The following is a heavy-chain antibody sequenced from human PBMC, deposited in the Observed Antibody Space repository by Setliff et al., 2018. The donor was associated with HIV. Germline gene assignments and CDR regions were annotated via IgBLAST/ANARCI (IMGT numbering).Heavy chain of an antibody. V-gene: IGHV4-34*01. D-gene: IGHD3-3*01. CDR3: TRRVNFGSGYYKDHAFDL. CDR1: GGSFSGNY. Sequence: SETLSLTCAVYGGSFSGNYWNWIRQPPGKGLEWIGEINHSANTNYSPSLKSRVTISVDTSKNQFSLKLTSVTAADTAIYFCTRRVNFGSGYYKDHAFDLWGQGTMVTVS. J-gene: IGHJ3*01. CDR2: INHSANT.